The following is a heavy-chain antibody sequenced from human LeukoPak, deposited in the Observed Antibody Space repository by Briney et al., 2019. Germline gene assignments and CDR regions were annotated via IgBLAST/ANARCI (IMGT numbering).Heavy chain of an antibody. CDR2: IYSGGST. D-gene: IGHD3-3*01. J-gene: IGHJ6*03. V-gene: IGHV3-53*01. CDR3: ASHTPHPKSVRFLEWLHLHYYYMDV. CDR1: GFTFGSFA. Sequence: PGGSLRLSCAASGFTFGSFAMTWARQAPGKGLEWVSVIYSGGSTYYADSVKGRFTISRDNSKNTLYLQMNSLRAEDTAVYYCASHTPHPKSVRFLEWLHLHYYYMDVWGKGTTVTVSS.